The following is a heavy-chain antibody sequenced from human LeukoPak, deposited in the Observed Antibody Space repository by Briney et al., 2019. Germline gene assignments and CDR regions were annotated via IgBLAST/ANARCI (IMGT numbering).Heavy chain of an antibody. CDR3: AKDERYCSSTSCKLSEFDY. D-gene: IGHD2-2*01. CDR2: ISGSGGST. CDR1: GFTFSSYA. J-gene: IGHJ4*02. V-gene: IGHV3-23*01. Sequence: LGGSLRLSCAASGFTFSSYAMSWVRQAPGKGLEWVSAISGSGGSTYYADSVKGRFTISRDNSKNTLYLQMNSLRAEDTAVYYCAKDERYCSSTSCKLSEFDYWGQGTLVTVSS.